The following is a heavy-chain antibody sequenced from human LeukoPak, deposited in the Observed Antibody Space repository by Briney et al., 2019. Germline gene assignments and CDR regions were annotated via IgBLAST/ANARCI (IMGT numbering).Heavy chain of an antibody. CDR1: GFTFSSYS. CDR3: ARAPGMATTGNFDY. J-gene: IGHJ4*02. D-gene: IGHD5-24*01. CDR2: ISSSSSYI. V-gene: IGHV3-21*01. Sequence: PGGSLRLSCGASGFTFSSYSMNWVRQAPGKGLEWVSSISSSSSYIYYADSVKGRFTISRDNAKNSLYLQMNSLRAEDTAVYYCARAPGMATTGNFDYWGQGTLVTVSS.